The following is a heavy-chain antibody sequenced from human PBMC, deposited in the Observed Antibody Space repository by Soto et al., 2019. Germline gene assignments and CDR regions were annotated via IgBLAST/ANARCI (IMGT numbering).Heavy chain of an antibody. J-gene: IGHJ4*02. Sequence: EVQLLESGGGLVQPGGSLRLSCAASGFTFSSYAMSWVRQAPGKGLEWVSAISGSGGSTYYAESVKGRFTISRDNSKNTLYRQMNSLRAEDTAVYYCARRSSGWYFDYWGQGTLVTVSS. D-gene: IGHD6-19*01. V-gene: IGHV3-23*01. CDR3: ARRSSGWYFDY. CDR2: ISGSGGST. CDR1: GFTFSSYA.